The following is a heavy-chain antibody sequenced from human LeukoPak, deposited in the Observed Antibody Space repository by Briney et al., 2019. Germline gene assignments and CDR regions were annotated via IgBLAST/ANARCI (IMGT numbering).Heavy chain of an antibody. CDR3: AKDPYDSSGYHDY. J-gene: IGHJ4*02. Sequence: GGSLRLSCAASGFTFSSYGMHWVRQAPGKGLEWVAFIRYDGSNKYYADSVKGRFTISRDNSKNTLYLQMNSLRAEDTAVYYCAKDPYDSSGYHDYWGQGTLVTVSS. D-gene: IGHD3-22*01. CDR2: IRYDGSNK. V-gene: IGHV3-30*02. CDR1: GFTFSSYG.